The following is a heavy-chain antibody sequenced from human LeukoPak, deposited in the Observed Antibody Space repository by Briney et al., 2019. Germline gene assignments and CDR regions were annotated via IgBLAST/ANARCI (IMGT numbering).Heavy chain of an antibody. D-gene: IGHD5-24*01. J-gene: IGHJ3*02. CDR3: ATISAQTFDI. Sequence: GGSLRLSCVGSGFTYRSHWVNWVRQSPGKGLEWVANIKPDGIDKYYVDSARGRFTVSRDNAKNSAFLQMNSLRAEDTAIYYCATISAQTFDIWGQGTLVSVSS. CDR1: GFTYRSHW. CDR2: IKPDGIDK. V-gene: IGHV3-7*01.